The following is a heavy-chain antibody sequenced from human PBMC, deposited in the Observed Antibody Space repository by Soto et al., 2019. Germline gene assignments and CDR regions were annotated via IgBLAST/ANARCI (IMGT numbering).Heavy chain of an antibody. CDR2: IKSKTDGGTT. Sequence: PGGSLRLSCAASGFSFSDAWMTWVRQAPGAGLEWVGHIKSKTDGGTTDYAAPVKGRFTISRDASKTTVYLQMNSLRTEDTAVYYCPTDHHSTGPKYWGQGTLVTVSS. D-gene: IGHD1-1*01. CDR1: GFSFSDAW. J-gene: IGHJ4*02. V-gene: IGHV3-15*01. CDR3: PTDHHSTGPKY.